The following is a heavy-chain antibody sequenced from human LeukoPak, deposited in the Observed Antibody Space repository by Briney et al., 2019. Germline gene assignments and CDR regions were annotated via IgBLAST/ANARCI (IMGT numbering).Heavy chain of an antibody. V-gene: IGHV4-39*07. J-gene: IGHJ4*02. D-gene: IGHD6-6*01. Sequence: PSETLSLTCTVSGGSISSSSYYWGWIRQPPGKGLEWIGSIYYSGSTYYNPSLKSRVTISVDTSKNQFSLKLSSVTAADTAVYYCARVRGQLGFDYWGQGTLVTVSS. CDR2: IYYSGST. CDR1: GGSISSSSYY. CDR3: ARVRGQLGFDY.